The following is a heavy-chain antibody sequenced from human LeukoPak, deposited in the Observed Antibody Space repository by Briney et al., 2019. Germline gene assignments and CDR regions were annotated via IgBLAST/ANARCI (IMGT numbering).Heavy chain of an antibody. Sequence: SETLSLTCTVSGGPISSHYWSWIRQPPGEGLEWIGYISYSGRINYNPSLKSRVTLSLDTSKNQFSLTLTSVTAVDTAVYYCARGAGWWDYWGQGTLVTVSS. D-gene: IGHD2-15*01. CDR1: GGPISSHY. J-gene: IGHJ4*02. CDR3: ARGAGWWDY. CDR2: ISYSGRI. V-gene: IGHV4-59*11.